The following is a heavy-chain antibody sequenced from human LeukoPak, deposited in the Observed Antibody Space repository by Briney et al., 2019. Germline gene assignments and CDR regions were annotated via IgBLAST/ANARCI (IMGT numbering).Heavy chain of an antibody. D-gene: IGHD1-26*01. J-gene: IGHJ4*02. V-gene: IGHV3-48*01. Sequence: GGSLRLSCEASGFTFSSYSMNWVRQAPGKGLEWISYISTSTTTIYYENSVKGRFTISRDNAKKSLYLQMNSLRVEDTGVYYCASWGEGALDNWGQGTLVTVSS. CDR1: GFTFSSYS. CDR3: ASWGEGALDN. CDR2: ISTSTTTI.